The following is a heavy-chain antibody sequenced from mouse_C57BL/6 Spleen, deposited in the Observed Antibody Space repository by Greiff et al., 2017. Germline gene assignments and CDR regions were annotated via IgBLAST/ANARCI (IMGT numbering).Heavy chain of an antibody. CDR1: GYTFTSYW. J-gene: IGHJ2*01. CDR2: IHPNSGST. V-gene: IGHV1-64*01. D-gene: IGHD1-1*01. CDR3: AIIYYYGSSGYFDY. Sequence: QVQLQQPGAELVKPGASVKLSCKASGYTFTSYWMHWVKQRPGQGLEWIGMIHPNSGSTNYNEKFKSKATLTVDKSSSTAYMQLSSLTSEDSAVYYCAIIYYYGSSGYFDYWGQGTTLTVSS.